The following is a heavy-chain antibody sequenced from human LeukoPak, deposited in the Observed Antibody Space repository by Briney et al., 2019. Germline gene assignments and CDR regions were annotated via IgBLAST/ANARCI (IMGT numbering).Heavy chain of an antibody. CDR1: GYTFTGHY. D-gene: IGHD6-19*01. CDR3: ARVGHTSGWDFDY. Sequence: ASVKVSCKASGYTFTGHYIHWVRQAPGQGLEWMGFINPNSGGTNYAQKFQGRVTMTRDTSITTAYMELRRVTSDDTAAYYCARVGHTSGWDFDYWGQGTLVTVSS. V-gene: IGHV1-2*02. J-gene: IGHJ4*02. CDR2: INPNSGGT.